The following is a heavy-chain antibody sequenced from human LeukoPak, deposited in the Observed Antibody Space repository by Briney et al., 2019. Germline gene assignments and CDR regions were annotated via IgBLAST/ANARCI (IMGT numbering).Heavy chain of an antibody. CDR1: GGTFSSYA. D-gene: IGHD1-26*01. J-gene: IGHJ4*02. CDR3: ARDRGRQSGSYYPDY. Sequence: GASVKVSCKASGGTFSSYAISWVRQAPGQGLEWMGGIIPIFGTANYAQKFQGRVTITADESTSTAYMELSSLRSEDTAVYYCARDRGRQSGSYYPDYWGQGTLVTVSS. V-gene: IGHV1-69*13. CDR2: IIPIFGTA.